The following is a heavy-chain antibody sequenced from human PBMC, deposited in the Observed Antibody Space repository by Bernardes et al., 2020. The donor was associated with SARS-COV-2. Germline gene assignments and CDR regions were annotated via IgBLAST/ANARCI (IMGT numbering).Heavy chain of an antibody. CDR2: ISYSGSS. J-gene: IGHJ4*02. CDR1: GDSLSNSF. D-gene: IGHD3-9*01. Sequence: SETLSLTCGVSGDSLSNSFWSWIRQSPGRGLEWIGSISYSGSSDYNPSLKSRVTISVDTSKSQFSLDLRSVTAADTAVYFCAKFKVLRHLDWSLSWLEYYSVSWGQGTLVTVSS. V-gene: IGHV4-59*08. CDR3: AKFKVLRHLDWSLSWLEYYSVS.